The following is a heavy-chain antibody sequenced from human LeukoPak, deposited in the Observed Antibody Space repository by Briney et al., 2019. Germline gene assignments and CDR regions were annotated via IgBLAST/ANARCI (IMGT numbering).Heavy chain of an antibody. CDR3: ARVHIVVVIDVGYYFDY. CDR2: MNPNSGNT. Sequence: GASVKVSCKASGYTFTSYDINWVRQATGQGLEWMGWMNPNSGNTGYAQKFQGRVTMTRDTSISTAYMELSRLRSDDTAVYYCARVHIVVVIDVGYYFDYWGQGTLVTVSS. CDR1: GYTFTSYD. D-gene: IGHD3-22*01. V-gene: IGHV1-8*01. J-gene: IGHJ4*02.